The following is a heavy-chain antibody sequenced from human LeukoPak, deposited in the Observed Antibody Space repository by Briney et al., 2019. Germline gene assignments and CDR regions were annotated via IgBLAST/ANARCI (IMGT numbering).Heavy chain of an antibody. Sequence: PSQTLSLTCTVSGASISSGSYYWRWIRQPAGKGLEWIGRIYTSGSTNYHPSLKSRLTISVDTSKNQFSLKLSSVTAADTAVYYCARDPSGYYDKSGYDYWGQGTLVTVSS. V-gene: IGHV4-61*02. D-gene: IGHD3-22*01. CDR2: IYTSGST. CDR1: GASISSGSYY. J-gene: IGHJ4*02. CDR3: ARDPSGYYDKSGYDY.